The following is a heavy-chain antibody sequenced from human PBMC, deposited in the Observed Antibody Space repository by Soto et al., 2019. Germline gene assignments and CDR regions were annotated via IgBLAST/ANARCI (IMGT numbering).Heavy chain of an antibody. Sequence: QLQLQESGPGLVKPSETLSLTCNVSGGSISSSSNHWDWIRQPPGKGLEWIGNIYYSENTYYNPSLKSLVTISVEASMNQFSLSLTSVTAADTAVYYCATHPPYGPLDHWGQGTLVTVSS. V-gene: IGHV4-39*01. CDR1: GGSISSSSNH. J-gene: IGHJ4*02. D-gene: IGHD3-10*01. CDR3: ATHPPYGPLDH. CDR2: IYYSENT.